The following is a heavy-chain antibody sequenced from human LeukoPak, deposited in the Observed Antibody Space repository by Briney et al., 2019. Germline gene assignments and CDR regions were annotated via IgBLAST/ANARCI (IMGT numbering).Heavy chain of an antibody. CDR1: GFTFSSYA. V-gene: IGHV3-30*04. J-gene: IGHJ4*02. Sequence: GRSLRLCCAASGFTFSSYAMHWVRQAPGKGLEWVAVISYDGSNKYYADSVKGRFTISRDNSKNTLYLQMNSLRAEDTAVYYCARAWSIVGATFDYWGQGTLVTVSS. D-gene: IGHD1-26*01. CDR3: ARAWSIVGATFDY. CDR2: ISYDGSNK.